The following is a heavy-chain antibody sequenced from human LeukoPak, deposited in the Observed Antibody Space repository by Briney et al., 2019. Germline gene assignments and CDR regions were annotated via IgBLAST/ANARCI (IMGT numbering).Heavy chain of an antibody. D-gene: IGHD2/OR15-2a*01. V-gene: IGHV3-53*01. Sequence: GGSLRLSCVASGFNVRSNYMSWVRQAPGKGLEWVSVIYSGGSTNYADSVKGRFTISRDSSKNTVYLQMNNLRAEDTAVYYCARASLIEPGWFDPWGQGTLVIVSS. J-gene: IGHJ5*02. CDR2: IYSGGST. CDR3: ARASLIEPGWFDP. CDR1: GFNVRSNY.